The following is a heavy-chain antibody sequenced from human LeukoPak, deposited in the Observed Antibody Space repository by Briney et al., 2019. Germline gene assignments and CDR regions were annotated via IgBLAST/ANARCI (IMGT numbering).Heavy chain of an antibody. J-gene: IGHJ5*02. Sequence: PGGSLRLSCAASGFTFSSFAMTWVRQAPGKGLEWVSTINNSGDSTYYGESVKGRFTISRDNSKNTLYLQMNSLRAEDTAVYYCAKDHSSYDILTGYPLTWGQGTLVTVSS. D-gene: IGHD3-9*01. CDR1: GFTFSSFA. CDR3: AKDHSSYDILTGYPLT. CDR2: INNSGDST. V-gene: IGHV3-23*01.